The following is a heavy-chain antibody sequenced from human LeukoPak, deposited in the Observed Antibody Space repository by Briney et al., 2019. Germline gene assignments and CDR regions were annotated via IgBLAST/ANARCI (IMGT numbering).Heavy chain of an antibody. CDR1: DLPSCSFA. D-gene: IGHD2-2*01. V-gene: IGHV3-23*01. CDR2: ISGIGGST. CDR3: AKVWSSTSCFAY. J-gene: IGHJ4*02. Sequence: GVSLSLPCRTTDLPSCSFAIKCLRKAPGKAMAWVSAISGIGGSTYYADSVKGRFTISRDNAKNTLYLQMKSLRAEDTAVYYCAKVWSSTSCFAYWGQGTLVTVSS.